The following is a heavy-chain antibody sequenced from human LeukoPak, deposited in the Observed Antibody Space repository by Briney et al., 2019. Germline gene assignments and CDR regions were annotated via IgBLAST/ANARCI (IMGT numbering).Heavy chain of an antibody. CDR1: GDSISSYS. Sequence: PSETLSLTCRVSGDSISSYSWRWLRQPPGKALEWIGYIHYSGSADYNPSLLSRVTIAVDTSKNQFSLKLSSVTAADTAVYYCARVESAIVQRYYYYDMDVWGKGTTVTVSS. CDR2: IHYSGSA. J-gene: IGHJ6*03. CDR3: ARVESAIVQRYYYYDMDV. V-gene: IGHV4-59*01. D-gene: IGHD5-18*01.